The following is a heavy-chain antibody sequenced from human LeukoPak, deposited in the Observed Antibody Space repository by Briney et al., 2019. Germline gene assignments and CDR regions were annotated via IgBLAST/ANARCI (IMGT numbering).Heavy chain of an antibody. Sequence: GGSLRLSCAASGFTVSSNYMSWVRQAPGKGLEWVSVIYSGGSTYYQDSVKGRFTISRDNSKNTLYLQMNSLRAEDTAVYYCARDAGWNYVFDYWGQGTLVTVSS. CDR3: ARDAGWNYVFDY. CDR1: GFTVSSNY. CDR2: IYSGGST. D-gene: IGHD1-7*01. V-gene: IGHV3-66*01. J-gene: IGHJ4*02.